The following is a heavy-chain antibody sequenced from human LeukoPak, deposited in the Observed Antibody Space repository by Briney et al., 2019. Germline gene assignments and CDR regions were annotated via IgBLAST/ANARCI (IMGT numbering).Heavy chain of an antibody. CDR2: IYYSGST. CDR3: ARAPPFGAFDI. D-gene: IGHD3-16*01. Sequence: SETLSLTCTVSGGSISSYYWSWIWQPPGKGLEWIGYIYYSGSTNYNPSLKSRVTISVDTSKNQFSLKLSSVTAADTAVYYCARAPPFGAFDIWGQGTMVTVSS. J-gene: IGHJ3*02. V-gene: IGHV4-59*01. CDR1: GGSISSYY.